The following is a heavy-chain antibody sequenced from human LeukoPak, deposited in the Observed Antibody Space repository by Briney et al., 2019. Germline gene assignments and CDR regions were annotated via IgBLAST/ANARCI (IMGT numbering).Heavy chain of an antibody. CDR1: GYSFTDYY. CDR3: VRAGPAAPLDY. J-gene: IGHJ4*02. D-gene: IGHD2-15*01. V-gene: IGHV1-2*02. Sequence: VASVKVSCKASGYSFTDYYIHWVRQAPGQGFEWMGWINPKSGATDYSQKFQGRVTLTRDTSIAAAYMELSNLRSDDTAVYYCVRAGPAAPLDYWGQGTLVTVSS. CDR2: INPKSGAT.